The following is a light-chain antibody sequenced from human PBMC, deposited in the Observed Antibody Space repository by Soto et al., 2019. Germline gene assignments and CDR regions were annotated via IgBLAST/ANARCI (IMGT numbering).Light chain of an antibody. Sequence: QSVLTQPPSVSAAPGQEVTISCSGSSSNIGNNFVSWYQHLPGTAPKLLIYDNNKRPSGIPDRFSGTKSGTSATLGITGLQTGDEAHYYCATWDSSLIDGVFGVGTKLTVL. CDR3: ATWDSSLIDGV. CDR1: SSNIGNNF. J-gene: IGLJ2*01. CDR2: DNN. V-gene: IGLV1-51*01.